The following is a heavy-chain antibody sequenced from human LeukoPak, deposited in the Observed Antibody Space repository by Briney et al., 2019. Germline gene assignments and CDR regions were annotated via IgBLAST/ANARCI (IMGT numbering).Heavy chain of an antibody. CDR2: VSTYNSER. Sequence: ASVKVSCKASGYRFSSNGISWVRLAPGQGLEWGGWVSTYNSERNYAPRFQGRVTMTADTSTSTAYMELRSLRADDTAVYYCVRDNWNEFDPWGQGTLVTVSS. CDR3: VRDNWNEFDP. V-gene: IGHV1-18*01. CDR1: GYRFSSNG. D-gene: IGHD1-20*01. J-gene: IGHJ5*02.